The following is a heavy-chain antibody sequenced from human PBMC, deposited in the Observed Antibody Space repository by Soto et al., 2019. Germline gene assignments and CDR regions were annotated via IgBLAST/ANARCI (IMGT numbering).Heavy chain of an antibody. V-gene: IGHV4-34*01. CDR2: INHSGST. CDR1: DGSSNNYY. CDR3: ARGGLIRGVLYY. Sequence: SETLSLTCAVFDGSSNNYYWSWIRQPPGKGLEWIGEINHSGSTNYNASLKSRVTISEDTSKKQFSLELRFVTAADTAVYYCARGGLIRGVLYYWGQGTLVTVSS. D-gene: IGHD3-10*01. J-gene: IGHJ4*02.